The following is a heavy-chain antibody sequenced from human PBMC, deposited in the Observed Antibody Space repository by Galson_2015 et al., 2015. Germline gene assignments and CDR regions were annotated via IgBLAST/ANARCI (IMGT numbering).Heavy chain of an antibody. CDR3: ARTESDSSSWYHDYYFDY. D-gene: IGHD6-13*01. V-gene: IGHV1-3*01. Sequence: SVKVSCKASGYTFTSYAMHWVRQAPGQRLEWMGWINAGNGNTKYSRKFQGRVTITRDTSASTAYMELSSLRSEDTAVYYCARTESDSSSWYHDYYFDYWGQGTLVTVSS. CDR2: INAGNGNT. J-gene: IGHJ4*02. CDR1: GYTFTSYA.